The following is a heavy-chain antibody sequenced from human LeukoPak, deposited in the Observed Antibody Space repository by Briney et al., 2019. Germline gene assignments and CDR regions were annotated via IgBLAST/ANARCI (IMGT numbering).Heavy chain of an antibody. V-gene: IGHV4-4*07. CDR3: AREGGYQQPSDY. CDR2: IYTSGNT. Sequence: SETLSLTCTVSGGSISDYSWNWIRQPAGKGLEWIGRIYTSGNTNSNPSLKSRVTMSVDTSKNQFSLKLSSVTAADTAVYYCAREGGYQQPSDYWGQGTLVTVSS. D-gene: IGHD2-2*01. CDR1: GGSISDYS. J-gene: IGHJ4*02.